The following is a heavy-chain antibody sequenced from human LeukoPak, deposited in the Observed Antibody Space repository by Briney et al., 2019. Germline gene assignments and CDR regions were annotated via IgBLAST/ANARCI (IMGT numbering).Heavy chain of an antibody. D-gene: IGHD6-25*01. CDR1: GFTFSSYE. J-gene: IGHJ6*03. Sequence: GGSLRLSCAASGFTFSSYEMNWVRQAPGKGLEWLSYIGSSDSTTHYADSVKGRFTISRDNAKNSLYLQMNSLRVEDTAVYYCARDGTPNYSSGWVYMDVWGEGTTVTISS. CDR2: IGSSDSTT. V-gene: IGHV3-48*03. CDR3: ARDGTPNYSSGWVYMDV.